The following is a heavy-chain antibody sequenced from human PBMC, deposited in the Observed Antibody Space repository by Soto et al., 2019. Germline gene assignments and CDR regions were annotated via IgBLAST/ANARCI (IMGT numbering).Heavy chain of an antibody. D-gene: IGHD3-3*01. J-gene: IGHJ6*02. CDR2: IYHSGST. V-gene: IGHV4-4*02. Sequence: NPSETLSLTCAVSGGSISSSNWWSWVRQPPGKGLEWIGEIYHSGSTNYNPSLKSRVTISVDKSKNQFSLKLSSVTAADTAVYYCASARYYDFWSGYYAPESYGMDVWGQGTTVTVSS. CDR3: ASARYYDFWSGYYAPESYGMDV. CDR1: GGSISSSNW.